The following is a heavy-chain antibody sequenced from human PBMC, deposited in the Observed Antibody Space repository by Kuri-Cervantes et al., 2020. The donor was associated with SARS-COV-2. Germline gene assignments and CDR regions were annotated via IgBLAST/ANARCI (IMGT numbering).Heavy chain of an antibody. CDR2: ISSSSTI. J-gene: IGHJ4*02. CDR1: GFTFSDYY. D-gene: IGHD2-15*01. Sequence: GESLKISCAASGFTFSDYYMNWVRQAPGKGLEWVSSISSSSTIYYADSVKGRFTISRDNAKNSLYLQMNSLRAEDTAVYYCAKVFVEILGYCSGGSCYFDYWGQGTLVTVSS. V-gene: IGHV3-69-1*01. CDR3: AKVFVEILGYCSGGSCYFDY.